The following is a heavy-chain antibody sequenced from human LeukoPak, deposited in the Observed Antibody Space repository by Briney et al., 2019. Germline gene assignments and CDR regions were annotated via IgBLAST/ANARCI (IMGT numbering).Heavy chain of an antibody. J-gene: IGHJ4*02. V-gene: IGHV4-4*02. CDR1: GGSISNTNW. D-gene: IGHD2-8*01. CDR3: MRENGAFSPFGY. CDR2: ISLTGLT. Sequence: SETLSLTCGVSGGSISNTNWWSWVRQPPGQGLEWIGEISLTGLTHYNPSLESRVTVSLDNSKNQLSLTLTSLTTPDTAVYYWMRENGAFSPFGYWGQGTLVTVLS.